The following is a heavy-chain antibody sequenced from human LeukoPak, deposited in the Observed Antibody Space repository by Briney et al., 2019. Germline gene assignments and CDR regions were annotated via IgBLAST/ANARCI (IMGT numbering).Heavy chain of an antibody. Sequence: GGSLRLSCAASGFTVSSNYMSWVRQAPGKGLEWVSVIYSGGSTYYADSVKGRFTISRDNAKNSLYLQMNSLRAEDTAVYYCARVRCSSTSCKTFDYWGQGTLVTVSS. J-gene: IGHJ4*02. CDR3: ARVRCSSTSCKTFDY. CDR1: GFTVSSNY. CDR2: IYSGGST. D-gene: IGHD2-2*01. V-gene: IGHV3-66*01.